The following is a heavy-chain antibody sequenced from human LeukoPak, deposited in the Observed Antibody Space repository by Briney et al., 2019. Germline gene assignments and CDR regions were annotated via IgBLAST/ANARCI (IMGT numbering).Heavy chain of an antibody. Sequence: PGGSLRLSCAASGFTFDDYAMHWVRQAPGKGLEWVSGISWNSGSIGYADSVKGRFTISRDNAKNTLYLQMNSLRAEDTAVYYCARVIRPPGYSYGPVFDYWGQGTLVTVSS. CDR1: GFTFDDYA. CDR2: ISWNSGSI. D-gene: IGHD5-18*01. J-gene: IGHJ4*02. V-gene: IGHV3-9*01. CDR3: ARVIRPPGYSYGPVFDY.